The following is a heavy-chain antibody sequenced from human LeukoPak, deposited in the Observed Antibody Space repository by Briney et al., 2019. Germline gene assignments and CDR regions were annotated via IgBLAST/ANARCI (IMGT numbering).Heavy chain of an antibody. V-gene: IGHV4-4*02. D-gene: IGHD6-13*01. J-gene: IGHJ4*02. Sequence: SETLSLTCAVSGGSISSSNWWSWVRQPPGKGLEWIGEIYHSGSTNYNPSLKSRVTISVDKSKNQFSLKLSSVTAANTAVYYCARRYSSSWYTLGYWGQGTLVTVSS. CDR2: IYHSGST. CDR1: GGSISSSNW. CDR3: ARRYSSSWYTLGY.